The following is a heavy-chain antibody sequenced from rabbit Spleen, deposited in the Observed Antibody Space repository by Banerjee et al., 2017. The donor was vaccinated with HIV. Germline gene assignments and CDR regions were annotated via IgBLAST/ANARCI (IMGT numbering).Heavy chain of an antibody. CDR3: ARDLITVIGWNFNL. V-gene: IGHV1S40*01. Sequence: QSLEESGGDLVKPGASLTLTCTASGFTMSSSDWIYWVRQAPGKGLEWIGYIDPIFSSTYYASWAKGRFTISKTSSTTVTLQMTSLTVADTATYFCARDLITVIGWNFNLWGQGTLVTVS. CDR2: IDPIFSST. CDR1: GFTMSSSDW. J-gene: IGHJ4*01. D-gene: IGHD1-1*01.